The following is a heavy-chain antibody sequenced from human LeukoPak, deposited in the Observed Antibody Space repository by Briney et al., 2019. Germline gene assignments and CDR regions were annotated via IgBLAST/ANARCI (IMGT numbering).Heavy chain of an antibody. Sequence: PSETLSLTCSVSGDSISSSSFYWGWIRQPPGRRLEWIGHIYYSGSTSYNPSLKSRVTISVDTSKNQFSLKLSSVTAADTAVYYCARRGMWQLANFDYWGQGTLVTVSS. J-gene: IGHJ4*02. CDR1: GDSISSSSFY. D-gene: IGHD6-6*01. CDR2: IYYSGST. CDR3: ARRGMWQLANFDY. V-gene: IGHV4-39*07.